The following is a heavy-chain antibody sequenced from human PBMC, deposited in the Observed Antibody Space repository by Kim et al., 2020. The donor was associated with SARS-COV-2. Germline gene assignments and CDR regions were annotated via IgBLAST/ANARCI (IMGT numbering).Heavy chain of an antibody. J-gene: IGHJ5*02. Sequence: SETLSLTCAVYGGSFSGYDWSWIRQPPGKGLEWIGEINHSGSTNYNPSLKSRVTISVDTSKNQFSLKLSSVTAADTAVYYCARGGPPYDYVWGSYRPNWFDPWGQGTLLTVSS. CDR2: INHSGST. D-gene: IGHD3-16*02. V-gene: IGHV4-34*01. CDR3: ARGGPPYDYVWGSYRPNWFDP. CDR1: GGSFSGYD.